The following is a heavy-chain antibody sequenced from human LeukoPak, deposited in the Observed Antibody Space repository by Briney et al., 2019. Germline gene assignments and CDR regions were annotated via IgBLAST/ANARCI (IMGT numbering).Heavy chain of an antibody. CDR1: GFTFSSYS. CDR3: AKAQSTYYYDSSGYGSPYYFDY. D-gene: IGHD3-22*01. CDR2: ISGSGGST. Sequence: GGSLRLSCAASGFTFSSYSMNWVRQAPGKGLEWVSAISGSGGSTYYADSVKGRFTISRDNSKNTLYLQMNSLRAEDTAVYYCAKAQSTYYYDSSGYGSPYYFDYWGQGTLVTVSS. V-gene: IGHV3-23*01. J-gene: IGHJ4*02.